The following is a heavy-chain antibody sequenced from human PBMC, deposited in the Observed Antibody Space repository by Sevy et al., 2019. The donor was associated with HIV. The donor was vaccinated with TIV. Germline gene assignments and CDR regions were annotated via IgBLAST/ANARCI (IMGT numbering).Heavy chain of an antibody. Sequence: GGSLRLSCAASGFIFSNYYMTWVRQAPGKGLEWVSYISDRSDTISYADSVKGRFTISRDNGKNALYLQMSSLRGEDTAVYYCARVRDRYCSGGSCYYGYFFDYWGQGTLVTVSS. CDR1: GFIFSNYY. CDR2: ISDRSDTI. V-gene: IGHV3-48*01. J-gene: IGHJ4*02. CDR3: ARVRDRYCSGGSCYYGYFFDY. D-gene: IGHD2-15*01.